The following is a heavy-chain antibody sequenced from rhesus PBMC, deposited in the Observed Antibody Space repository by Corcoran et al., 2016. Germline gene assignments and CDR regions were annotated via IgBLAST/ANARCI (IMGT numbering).Heavy chain of an antibody. CDR1: GGFISSNY. Sequence: QVQLQESGPGLVKPSETLSLTCAVSGGFISSNYWSWIRQPPGKGLEWIGRTYGSGGGTDSNPSLKSRVTISTDTSKNQFSLKLSSVTAADTAVYYCAREGRNYFDAFDFWGQGLRVTVSS. J-gene: IGHJ3*01. CDR3: AREGRNYFDAFDF. D-gene: IGHD1-26*01. V-gene: IGHV4-160*01. CDR2: TYGSGGGT.